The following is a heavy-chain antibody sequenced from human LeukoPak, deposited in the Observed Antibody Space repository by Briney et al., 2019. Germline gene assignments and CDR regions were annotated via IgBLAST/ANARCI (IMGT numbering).Heavy chain of an antibody. V-gene: IGHV3-7*01. CDR3: TTDSGGGRPFDY. D-gene: IGHD6-6*01. Sequence: GGSLRLSCAASGFTFSGYWMGWVRQAPGKGLEWVANIRQDGSDKYYVDSVKGRFTISRDNAKNSLFLQMNSLRAEDTAVYFCTTDSGGGRPFDYWGQGTLVIVSS. J-gene: IGHJ4*02. CDR2: IRQDGSDK. CDR1: GFTFSGYW.